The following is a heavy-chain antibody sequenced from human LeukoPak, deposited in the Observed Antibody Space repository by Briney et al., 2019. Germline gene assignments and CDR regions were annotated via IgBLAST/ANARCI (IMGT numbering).Heavy chain of an antibody. V-gene: IGHV4-61*01. D-gene: IGHD4-23*01. CDR3: ARDMGAPDYGSYSVDY. J-gene: IGHJ4*02. CDR2: IHYSGGA. CDR1: GGSVSSGSYY. Sequence: SETLSLTCTVSGGSVSSGSYYWSWIRQPPGRGLEWIAYIHYSGGAAYNPSLKSRVTISRDMSTNQFSLKMTSVTAADTAVYFCARDMGAPDYGSYSVDYWGQGTLVTVSS.